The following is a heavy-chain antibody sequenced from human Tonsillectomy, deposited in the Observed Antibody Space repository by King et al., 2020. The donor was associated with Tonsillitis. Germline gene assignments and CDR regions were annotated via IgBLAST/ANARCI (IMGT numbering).Heavy chain of an antibody. Sequence: HVQLVESGGGVVQPGRSLRLSCAAAGFSFSRHGMHWVRQAPGKGLEWVSLIWSDGSKKLYADSVKGRFTVSRDNSKNTLYVEMGNLRAEDTAIYYCARLQPRGGFGIDYWGQGTLVAVSS. V-gene: IGHV3-33*01. CDR2: IWSDGSKK. J-gene: IGHJ4*02. CDR3: ARLQPRGGFGIDY. D-gene: IGHD3-10*01. CDR1: GFSFSRHG.